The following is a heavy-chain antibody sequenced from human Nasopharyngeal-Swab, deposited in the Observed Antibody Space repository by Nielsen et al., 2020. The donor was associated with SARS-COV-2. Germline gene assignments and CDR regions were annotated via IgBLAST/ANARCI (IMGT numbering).Heavy chain of an antibody. J-gene: IGHJ4*02. CDR2: IKQDGSEK. CDR1: GFTFSSYW. V-gene: IGHV3-7*03. CDR3: ATADYGDSEFDY. Sequence: GESLKISCAASGFTFSSYWMSWVRQAPGKGLEWVANIKQDGSEKYYVDSVKGRFTISRDNAKNSLYLQMNSLRAEDTAVYYCATADYGDSEFDYWGQGTLVTVSS. D-gene: IGHD4-17*01.